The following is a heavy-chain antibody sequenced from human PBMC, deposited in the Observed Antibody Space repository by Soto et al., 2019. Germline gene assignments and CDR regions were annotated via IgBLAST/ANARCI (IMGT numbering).Heavy chain of an antibody. CDR3: AIHVASGWDYGRFDDYYGMDV. D-gene: IGHD6-19*01. J-gene: IGHJ6*01. CDR1: GGSISSSSYY. Sequence: QLQLQESGPGLVKPSETLSLTCTVSGGSISSSSYYWVWIRQPPGKGLEWIGSIYYSGSTYYNPSRKSRVPISVDTSKNQFALKLSSVTAADTAVYYVAIHVASGWDYGRFDDYYGMDVW. CDR2: IYYSGST. V-gene: IGHV4-39*01.